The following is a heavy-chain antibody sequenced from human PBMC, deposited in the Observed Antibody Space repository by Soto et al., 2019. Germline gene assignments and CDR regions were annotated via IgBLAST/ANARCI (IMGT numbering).Heavy chain of an antibody. CDR3: VRGYYDSSGYSYYYYGVDV. V-gene: IGHV3-48*02. CDR1: GFTFSSYS. J-gene: IGHJ6*02. D-gene: IGHD3-22*01. Sequence: EVQLVESGGGLVQPGGSLRLSCAASGFTFSSYSMNWVRQAPGKGLEWVSYISSSSTIYYADSVKGRFTISRDNAKNSLYLQMNSLRDEDTAVYYCVRGYYDSSGYSYYYYGVDVWGQGTTVTVSS. CDR2: ISSSSTI.